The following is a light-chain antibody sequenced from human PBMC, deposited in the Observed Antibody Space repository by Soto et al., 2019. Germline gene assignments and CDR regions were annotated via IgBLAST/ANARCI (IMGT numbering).Light chain of an antibody. CDR3: QQYGDGPLT. Sequence: EIVVTQSPATLSVSPGERATLSCRASQSVGNNFAWSQQKPGQAPRLLIFATSTRATGVPARFSGSGSGTEFTLTISSLQSEDFAVYYCQQYGDGPLTFGGGAKVEIE. V-gene: IGKV3-15*01. CDR2: ATS. J-gene: IGKJ4*01. CDR1: QSVGNN.